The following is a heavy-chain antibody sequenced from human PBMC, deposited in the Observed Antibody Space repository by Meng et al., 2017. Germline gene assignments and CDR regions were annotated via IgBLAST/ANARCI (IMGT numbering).Heavy chain of an antibody. Sequence: SETLSLTCTVSGGSVSSGSYYWSWIRQPPGKGLEWIGYIYYSGSTNYSPSLKSRVTISVDTSKNQFSLKLSSVTAADTAVYYCAREMAAPVGAFDIWGQGTMVTVSS. J-gene: IGHJ3*02. D-gene: IGHD5-24*01. CDR3: AREMAAPVGAFDI. CDR1: GGSVSSGSYY. CDR2: IYYSGST. V-gene: IGHV4-61*01.